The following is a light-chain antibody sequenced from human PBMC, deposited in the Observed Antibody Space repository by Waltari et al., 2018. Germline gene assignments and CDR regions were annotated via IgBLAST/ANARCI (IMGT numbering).Light chain of an antibody. J-gene: IGLJ2*01. V-gene: IGLV2-11*01. Sequence: QSDLTQPRSVSGFPEQSVTISCTGSSADVGGSTPVSWYQQIPGKAPKLIIYDVSKRPSGVPDRFSGSMSDNTASLTVSGLQAEDEADYFCCSYAANKVVFGGGTRLTVL. CDR3: CSYAANKVV. CDR2: DVS. CDR1: SADVGGSTP.